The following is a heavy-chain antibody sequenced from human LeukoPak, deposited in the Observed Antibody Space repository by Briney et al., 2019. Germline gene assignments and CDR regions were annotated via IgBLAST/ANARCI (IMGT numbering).Heavy chain of an antibody. V-gene: IGHV3-33*01. Sequence: SGGSLRLSCAASGFTFSSYGMHWVRQASGKGLEWVAVIWYDGSNKYYADSVKGRFTISRDNSKNTLYLQMNSLRAEDTAVYYCAREGLLIVGATHNWFDPWGQGTLVTVSS. J-gene: IGHJ5*02. CDR3: AREGLLIVGATHNWFDP. CDR1: GFTFSSYG. CDR2: IWYDGSNK. D-gene: IGHD1-26*01.